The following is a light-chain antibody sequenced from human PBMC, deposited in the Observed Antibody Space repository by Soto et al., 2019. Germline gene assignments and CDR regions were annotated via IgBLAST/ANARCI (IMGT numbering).Light chain of an antibody. CDR3: QQYNDWPTT. CDR1: QSVGSN. V-gene: IGKV3-15*01. Sequence: EIVLTQSPATLSVSPGERATLSCRASQSVGSNLVWYQRRPGQTPRVLIYGASTRSTGIPARFSGSGSGTDFTLTITSLQSEDFGVYYCQQYNDWPTTFGQGTKVDIK. CDR2: GAS. J-gene: IGKJ1*01.